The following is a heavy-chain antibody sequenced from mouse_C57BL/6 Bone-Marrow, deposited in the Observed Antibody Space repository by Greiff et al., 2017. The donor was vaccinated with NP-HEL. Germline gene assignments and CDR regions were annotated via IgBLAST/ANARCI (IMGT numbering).Heavy chain of an antibody. J-gene: IGHJ2*01. CDR3: ARSKRGFDY. Sequence: VKLQESGAELVRPGTSVKVSCKASGYAFTNYLIEWVKQRPGQGLEWIGVINPGSGGTNYNEKFKGKATLTADKSSSTAYMQLSSLTSEDSAVYFCARSKRGFDYWGQGTTLTVSS. CDR2: INPGSGGT. CDR1: GYAFTNYL. V-gene: IGHV1-54*01.